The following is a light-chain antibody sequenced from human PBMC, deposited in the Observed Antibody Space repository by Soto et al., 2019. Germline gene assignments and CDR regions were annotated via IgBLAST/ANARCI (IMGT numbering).Light chain of an antibody. CDR3: QQRNDWRRGT. CDR1: QSVSNNY. V-gene: IGKV3D-20*02. J-gene: IGKJ5*01. CDR2: GAS. Sequence: EIVLTQSPGTLSLSPGERATLSCRASQSVSNNYLAWYQQKPGQAPRLLIYGASNRATGIPDRFSGSGSGTDFTLTISRLEPEDFATYYCQQRNDWRRGTFGQGTRLEIK.